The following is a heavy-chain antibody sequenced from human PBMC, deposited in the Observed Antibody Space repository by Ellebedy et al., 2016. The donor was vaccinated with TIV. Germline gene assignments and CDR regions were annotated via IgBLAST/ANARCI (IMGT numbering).Heavy chain of an antibody. Sequence: GGSLRLXXAASGFTFSSYAMSWVRQAPGKGLEWVSAISGSGGSTYYADSVKGRFTISRDNSKNTLYLQMNSLRAEDTAVYYCAKCRARPYCGGDCPFSGFDYWGQGTLVTVSS. J-gene: IGHJ4*02. CDR3: AKCRARPYCGGDCPFSGFDY. CDR2: ISGSGGST. D-gene: IGHD2-21*01. V-gene: IGHV3-23*01. CDR1: GFTFSSYA.